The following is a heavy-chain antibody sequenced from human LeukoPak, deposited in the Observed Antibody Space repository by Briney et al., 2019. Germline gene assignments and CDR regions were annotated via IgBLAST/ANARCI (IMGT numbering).Heavy chain of an antibody. D-gene: IGHD2-21*01. CDR1: GFTFSSYA. Sequence: GGSLRLSCAASGFTFSSYAMSWVRQAPGKGLEWVSAISGSGGSTYYADSVKGRFTISRDNSKNTLYLQMNSLRAEDTAVYYCARGEIWIRVGITIANCWFDPWGQGTLVTVSS. V-gene: IGHV3-23*01. J-gene: IGHJ5*02. CDR3: ARGEIWIRVGITIANCWFDP. CDR2: ISGSGGST.